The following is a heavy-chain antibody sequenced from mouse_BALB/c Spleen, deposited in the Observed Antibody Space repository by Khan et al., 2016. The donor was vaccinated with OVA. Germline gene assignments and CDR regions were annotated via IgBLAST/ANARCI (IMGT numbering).Heavy chain of an antibody. V-gene: IGHV5-4*02. CDR2: ISDGGSST. Sequence: EVELVESGGGLVKPGGSLKLSCAASGFTFSDYYMYWVRQTPEKRLEWVATISDGGSSTYYSDSGKGRFTISRDKAKNSLYLQMSSLKSEDTAIYYCARAGYGGFAYWGLGTLVTVSA. D-gene: IGHD1-1*02. J-gene: IGHJ3*01. CDR3: ARAGYGGFAY. CDR1: GFTFSDYY.